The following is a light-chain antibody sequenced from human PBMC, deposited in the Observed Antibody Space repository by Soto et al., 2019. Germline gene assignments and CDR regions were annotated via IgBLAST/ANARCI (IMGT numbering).Light chain of an antibody. Sequence: QSVLTQPASVSGSPGQSITMSCTGSSSDFGDDKYVTWYQQQPGKGPNLLIYGVSKRPSGVSNRFSGSKSGNTASLTISGLQVEDEADYICGSFTSSSTLFGGGTQLTVL. CDR1: SSDFGDDKY. V-gene: IGLV2-14*01. J-gene: IGLJ2*01. CDR3: GSFTSSSTL. CDR2: GVS.